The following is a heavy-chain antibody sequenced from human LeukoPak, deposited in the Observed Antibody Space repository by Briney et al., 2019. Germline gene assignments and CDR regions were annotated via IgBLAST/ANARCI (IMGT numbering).Heavy chain of an antibody. CDR1: GGSISSYY. V-gene: IGHV4-59*01. CDR2: IYYSGST. D-gene: IGHD3-22*01. Sequence: SETLSLTCTVSGGSISSYYWSWIRQPPGEGLEWIGYIYYSGSTNYNPSLKSRVTISVDTSKNQFSLKLSSVTAADTAVYYCAGHLYYYDSSGFFFWGQGTLVTVSS. J-gene: IGHJ4*02. CDR3: AGHLYYYDSSGFFF.